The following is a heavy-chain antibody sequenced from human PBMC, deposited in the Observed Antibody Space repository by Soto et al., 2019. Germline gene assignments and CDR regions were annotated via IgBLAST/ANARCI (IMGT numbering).Heavy chain of an antibody. Sequence: EASVKVSCKASTYSLTSYYMHWVRQAPGQGLEWMGVINPSGGSTSFAQKFQGRVTMTRDTSTSTVYMELSSLRSEDTAVYYCAREYYYGSGSYGAAFDVWGQGTTVTVSS. CDR3: AREYYYGSGSYGAAFDV. CDR2: INPSGGST. V-gene: IGHV1-46*01. J-gene: IGHJ3*01. CDR1: TYSLTSYY. D-gene: IGHD3-10*01.